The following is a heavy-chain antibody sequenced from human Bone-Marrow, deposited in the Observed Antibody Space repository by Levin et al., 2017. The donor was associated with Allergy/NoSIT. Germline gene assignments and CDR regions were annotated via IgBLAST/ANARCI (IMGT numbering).Heavy chain of an antibody. CDR2: IYHSGGT. J-gene: IGHJ4*02. CDR1: GGSINSTNW. CDR3: ATRPRVLLWLGELSHFDY. V-gene: IGHV4-4*02. D-gene: IGHD3-10*01. Sequence: SETLSLTCAVSGGSINSTNWWSWVRQPPGKGLEWIGEIYHSGGTNYSPSLKSRVTISVDRSKNHFSLNLRSLTAADTALYYCATRPRVLLWLGELSHFDYWGQGILVTVSS.